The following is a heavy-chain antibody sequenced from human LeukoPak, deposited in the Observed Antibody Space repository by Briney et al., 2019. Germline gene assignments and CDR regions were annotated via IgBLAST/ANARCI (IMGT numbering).Heavy chain of an antibody. J-gene: IGHJ5*02. CDR3: ARDQRDFWSGPRRAYNWFDP. CDR2: ISSSSSTI. D-gene: IGHD3-3*01. CDR1: GFTFSSYS. V-gene: IGHV3-48*04. Sequence: GGSLRLSCAASGFTFSSYSMNWVRQAPGKGLEWVSYISSSSSTIYYADSVKGRFTISRDNAKNSLYLQMNSLRAEDTAVYYCARDQRDFWSGPRRAYNWFDPWGQGTLVTVSS.